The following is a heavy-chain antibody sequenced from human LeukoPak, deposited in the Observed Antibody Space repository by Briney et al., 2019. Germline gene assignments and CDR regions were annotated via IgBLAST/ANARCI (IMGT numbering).Heavy chain of an antibody. CDR3: ARQIGAYYYYYMDV. Sequence: GASVKVSCKASGYTFTGYYMHWVRQAPGQGLEWMGWINGYNANTNYAQKLQGRVTMTTDTSTSTAYMELRSLRSDDTAVYYCARQIGAYYYYYMDVWGKGTTVTISS. CDR1: GYTFTGYY. J-gene: IGHJ6*03. V-gene: IGHV1-18*04. CDR2: INGYNANT. D-gene: IGHD2/OR15-2a*01.